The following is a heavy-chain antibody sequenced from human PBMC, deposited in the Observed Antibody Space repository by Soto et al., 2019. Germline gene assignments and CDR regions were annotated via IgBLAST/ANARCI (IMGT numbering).Heavy chain of an antibody. J-gene: IGHJ4*02. CDR3: ARASGGWYEDY. CDR1: GGSISSGGYY. V-gene: IGHV4-31*03. D-gene: IGHD6-19*01. CDR2: IYYSGST. Sequence: LSLTCTVSGGSISSGGYYWSWIRQHPGKGLEWIGYIYYSGSTYYNPSLKNRVAISVDTSKNQFSLKLSSVTAADTAVYYCARASGGWYEDYWGQGTLVTVSS.